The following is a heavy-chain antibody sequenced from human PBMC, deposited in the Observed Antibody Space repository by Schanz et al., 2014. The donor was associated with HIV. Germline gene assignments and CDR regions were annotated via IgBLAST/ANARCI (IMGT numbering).Heavy chain of an antibody. CDR2: FLPIFGTT. V-gene: IGHV1-69*18. Sequence: QVQLVQSGAEVKKPGSSVTVSCKASGGTFSNYAISWLRQAPGQGLEWMGSFLPIFGTTTYAQTFQNRVTITADDSTGTAYMELSSLRSDDTAVYFCASGNFGWQQKSPYYFDSWGQGTLVTVSS. J-gene: IGHJ4*02. D-gene: IGHD3-10*01. CDR1: GGTFSNYA. CDR3: ASGNFGWQQKSPYYFDS.